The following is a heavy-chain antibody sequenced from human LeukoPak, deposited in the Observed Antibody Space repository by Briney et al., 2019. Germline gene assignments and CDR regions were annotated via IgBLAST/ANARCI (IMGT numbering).Heavy chain of an antibody. V-gene: IGHV3-72*01. Sequence: GGSLRLSCAASGFTVRSNYMDWVRQAPGKWLEWIGRSRDKARSYTTEYAPSVKGRFTISRDDSKNSLYLQMNSLKTEDTAMYYCVRVFAGEGGFDPWGQGTLVTVSS. CDR1: GFTVRSNY. CDR3: VRVFAGEGGFDP. J-gene: IGHJ5*02. D-gene: IGHD3-10*01. CDR2: SRDKARSYTT.